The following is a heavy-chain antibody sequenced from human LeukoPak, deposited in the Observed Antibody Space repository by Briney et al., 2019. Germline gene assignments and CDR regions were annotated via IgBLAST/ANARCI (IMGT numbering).Heavy chain of an antibody. D-gene: IGHD4-17*01. CDR1: GFTFRNAW. Sequence: GGTLRLSCAASGFTFRNAWMSWVRQAPGKGLEWVGRIKSKTDGGTTDYAAPVKGRFTISRDDSKNSLYLQMNSLKTEDTAVYYCTTVSLRYDYGDSTFDYWGQGTLVTVSS. CDR2: IKSKTDGGTT. V-gene: IGHV3-15*01. CDR3: TTVSLRYDYGDSTFDY. J-gene: IGHJ4*02.